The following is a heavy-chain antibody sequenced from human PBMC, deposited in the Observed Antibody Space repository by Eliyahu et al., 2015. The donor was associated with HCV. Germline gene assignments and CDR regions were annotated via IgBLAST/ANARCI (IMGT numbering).Heavy chain of an antibody. CDR3: AKKTQPGVAGRNFFNS. CDR2: XTEEGDDL. Sequence: EVHLLESGGGXVQPGGSLRLSCXAXGFSFSSYVMAWVRRAPGKGXGXVXLXTEEGDDLYYADSVRGRFTXSRDNSRNTLYLQMNSLRAEDAAMYFCAKKTQPGVAGRNFFNSWGQGTLVTVSS. CDR1: GFSFSSYV. J-gene: IGHJ4*02. V-gene: IGHV3-23*01. D-gene: IGHD6-19*01.